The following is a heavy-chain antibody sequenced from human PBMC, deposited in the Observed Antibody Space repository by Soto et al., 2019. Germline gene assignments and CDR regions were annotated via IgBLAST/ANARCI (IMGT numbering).Heavy chain of an antibody. J-gene: IGHJ4*02. Sequence: EIQLVESGGGLVQPGGSLRLSCAASGFSVSSNYMSWVRQAPGKGLEWVSVIYNDGTTYYADSVKGRVTISRDNSKNTLYLQMNSLRAEDTAVYYCAAHDFGVYGGIGMMDYWGQGTLVTVSS. V-gene: IGHV3-66*01. CDR3: AAHDFGVYGGIGMMDY. CDR2: IYNDGTT. D-gene: IGHD4-17*01. CDR1: GFSVSSNY.